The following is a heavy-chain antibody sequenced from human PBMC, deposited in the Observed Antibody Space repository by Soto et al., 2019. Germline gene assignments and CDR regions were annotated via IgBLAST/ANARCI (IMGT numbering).Heavy chain of an antibody. D-gene: IGHD3-22*01. Sequence: SGNVSCKASRYTFTSYGISWGRQAPVQGLEWMGWISAYNGNTNYAQKLQGRVTMTTDTSTSTAYMELRSLRSDDTAVYYCARINSRGYYYVEGYFDYWGQGTLVTVYS. CDR1: RYTFTSYG. CDR3: ARINSRGYYYVEGYFDY. J-gene: IGHJ4*02. V-gene: IGHV1-18*01. CDR2: ISAYNGNT.